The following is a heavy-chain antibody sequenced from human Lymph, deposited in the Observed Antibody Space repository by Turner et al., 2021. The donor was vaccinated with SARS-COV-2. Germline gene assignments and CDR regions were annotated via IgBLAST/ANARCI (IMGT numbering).Heavy chain of an antibody. CDR2: IWYDGSNK. V-gene: IGHV3-33*01. CDR1: GFTFCSHG. J-gene: IGHJ4*02. CDR3: AREGVVGATSGLDY. Sequence: VQPVESGGGVVQPGWSLLLSCAASGFTFCSHGMHWVRQAPGKGLEWVAVIWYDGSNKYHADSVKGRFTISRDNSKNTLYLQMNSLRAEDTSVYYWAREGVVGATSGLDYWGQGTLVTVSS. D-gene: IGHD1-26*01.